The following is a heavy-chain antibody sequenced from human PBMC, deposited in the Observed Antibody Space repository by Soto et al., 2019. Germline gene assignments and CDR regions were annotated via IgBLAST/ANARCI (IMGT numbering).Heavy chain of an antibody. CDR2: TTVGTGNT. V-gene: IGHV1-58*01. Sequence: SVKVSCKASGFTFTSSSVQWVRQARGQRLEWIGWTTVGTGNTNYAQKFQERVTITRDMSTSTAYMELSNLRSEDTAVYYCAAGDSSGYYGGWGQGTQVTVSS. J-gene: IGHJ4*02. D-gene: IGHD3-22*01. CDR3: AAGDSSGYYGG. CDR1: GFTFTSSS.